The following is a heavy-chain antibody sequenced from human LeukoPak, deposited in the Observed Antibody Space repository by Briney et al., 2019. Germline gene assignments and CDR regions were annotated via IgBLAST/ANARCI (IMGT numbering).Heavy chain of an antibody. CDR1: GFTFSGHW. CDR3: ARDINWGQVDY. Sequence: GGSLRLSCAASGFTFSGHWMYWLRQAPGKGLAWVSRINGDGSATNYAGSMKGRFTISRDNAKNILYLQMNSLREDDTAVYYCARDINWGQVDYWGQGTLVTASS. V-gene: IGHV3-74*01. D-gene: IGHD7-27*01. J-gene: IGHJ4*02. CDR2: INGDGSAT.